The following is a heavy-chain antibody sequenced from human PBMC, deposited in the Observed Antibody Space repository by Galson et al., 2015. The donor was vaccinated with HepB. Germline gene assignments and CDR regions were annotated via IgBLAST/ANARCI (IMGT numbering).Heavy chain of an antibody. D-gene: IGHD2-15*01. CDR3: ARAGYIVVSKWFDP. CDR2: IYYSGST. V-gene: IGHV4-31*03. Sequence: TLSLTCTVSGGSISSGGYYWSWIRQHPGKGLEWIGYIYYSGSTYYNPSLKSRVTISVDTSKNQFSLKLSSVTAADTAVYYCARAGYIVVSKWFDPWGQGTLVTVSS. CDR1: GGSISSGGYY. J-gene: IGHJ5*02.